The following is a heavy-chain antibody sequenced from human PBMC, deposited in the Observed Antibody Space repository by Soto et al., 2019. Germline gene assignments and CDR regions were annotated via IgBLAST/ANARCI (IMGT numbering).Heavy chain of an antibody. CDR2: IYYSGST. Sequence: PSETLSLTCTVSGGSISSYYCSWIRQPPWKGLEWIGYIYYSGSTNYNPSLKSRVTISVDTSKNQFSLKLSSVTAADTAVYYCARGVSRGWYFHPDFDYSRQGTLVTVCS. CDR3: ARGVSRGWYFHPDFDY. J-gene: IGHJ4*02. CDR1: GGSISSYY. V-gene: IGHV4-59*01. D-gene: IGHD6-19*01.